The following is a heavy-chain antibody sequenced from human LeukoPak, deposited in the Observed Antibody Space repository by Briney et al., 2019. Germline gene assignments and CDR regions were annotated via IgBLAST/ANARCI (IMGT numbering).Heavy chain of an antibody. Sequence: PSETLSLTCAVYGGSFSGYYWSWIRQPPGKGLEWIGEINHSGSTNYNPPLKSRVTISVDTSKNQFSLKLSSVTAADTAVYYCARRYDFRSGYYHYYYYYMDVWGKGTTVTVSS. V-gene: IGHV4-34*01. D-gene: IGHD3-3*01. J-gene: IGHJ6*03. CDR3: ARRYDFRSGYYHYYYYYMDV. CDR1: GGSFSGYY. CDR2: INHSGST.